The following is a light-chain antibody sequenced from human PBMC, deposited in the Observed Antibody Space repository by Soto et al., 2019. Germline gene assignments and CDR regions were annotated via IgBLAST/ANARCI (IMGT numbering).Light chain of an antibody. CDR1: QSDSSSY. Sequence: EIVLTQSPGTLSLSPGERATLSCRASQSDSSSYLAWYQQKPGQAPRLLIYGASSRATGIPDRFSGSGSGTDFTLPISRLEPEDFAVYYCQQYGRSQTFGQGTKVEIK. CDR2: GAS. CDR3: QQYGRSQT. V-gene: IGKV3-20*01. J-gene: IGKJ1*01.